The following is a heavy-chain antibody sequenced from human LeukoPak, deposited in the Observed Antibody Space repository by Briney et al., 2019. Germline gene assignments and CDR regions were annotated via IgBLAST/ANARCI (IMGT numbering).Heavy chain of an antibody. Sequence: GGSLRLSCAASGFTFSSYSMNWVRQAPGKGLEWVSSISSSSSYIYYADSVKGRFTISRDNAKNSLYLQMNSLRAEDTAVYYCAGYSSGWYVIDYWGQGTLVTVSS. J-gene: IGHJ4*02. CDR3: AGYSSGWYVIDY. CDR1: GFTFSSYS. D-gene: IGHD6-19*01. V-gene: IGHV3-21*01. CDR2: ISSSSSYI.